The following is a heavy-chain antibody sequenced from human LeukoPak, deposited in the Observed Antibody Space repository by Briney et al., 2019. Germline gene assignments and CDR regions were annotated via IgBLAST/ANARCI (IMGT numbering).Heavy chain of an antibody. CDR1: GGSISSGNYY. CDR3: ASYGSGSYRFDP. Sequence: SETLSLTCTVSGGSISSGNYYWSWIRQHPGKGLEWIGYIHHSGSTYYNPSLKSRVIISVDTSKNQFSLKLNSVTAADAAVYYCASYGSGSYRFDPWGQGTLVTVSS. V-gene: IGHV4-31*03. J-gene: IGHJ5*02. D-gene: IGHD3-10*01. CDR2: IHHSGST.